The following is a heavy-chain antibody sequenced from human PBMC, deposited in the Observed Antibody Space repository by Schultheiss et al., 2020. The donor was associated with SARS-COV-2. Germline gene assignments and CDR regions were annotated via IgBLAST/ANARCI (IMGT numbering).Heavy chain of an antibody. J-gene: IGHJ6*02. Sequence: SETLSLTCGVSGGSFSSGGYSWSWIRQPPGKGLEWIGYIYYSGSTKYNPSLKSRVTISVDTSKNQFSLKLSSVTAADTAVYYCARGVGYYDFWSGYYTHYYYGMDVWGQGTTVTVSS. CDR1: GGSFSSGGYS. V-gene: IGHV4-61*08. CDR2: IYYSGST. D-gene: IGHD3-3*01. CDR3: ARGVGYYDFWSGYYTHYYYGMDV.